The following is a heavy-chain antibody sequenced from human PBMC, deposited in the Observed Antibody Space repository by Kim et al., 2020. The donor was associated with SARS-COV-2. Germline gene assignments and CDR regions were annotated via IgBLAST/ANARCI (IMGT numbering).Heavy chain of an antibody. D-gene: IGHD6-13*01. J-gene: IGHJ6*03. CDR3: ARVAAAGPYYYYYYMDV. V-gene: IGHV3-30*07. Sequence: SRKRRVAISRDHSKNTLYLQMNSVRPEDTAVYYCARVAAAGPYYYYYYMDVWGKGPTVTVSS.